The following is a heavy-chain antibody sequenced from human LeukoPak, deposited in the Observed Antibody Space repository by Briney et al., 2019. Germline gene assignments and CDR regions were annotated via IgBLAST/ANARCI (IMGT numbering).Heavy chain of an antibody. J-gene: IGHJ4*02. CDR1: AFTVSSSY. Sequence: GRSLRLSCTASAFTVSSSYMTWVRQAPGKGLEWVSIIYSDGRTFYADSVKGRFTVSRDDSKNTVYLQMNSLRVEDTALYSCARLTGGAETYFDYWGQGTLVTVSS. V-gene: IGHV3-53*01. CDR2: IYSDGRT. CDR3: ARLTGGAETYFDY. D-gene: IGHD3-10*01.